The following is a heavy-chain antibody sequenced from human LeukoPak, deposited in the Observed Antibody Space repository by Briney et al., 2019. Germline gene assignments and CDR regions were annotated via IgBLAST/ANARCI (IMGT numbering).Heavy chain of an antibody. CDR1: GFTFSGYW. CDR2: INSDGSST. D-gene: IGHD3-3*01. V-gene: IGHV3-74*01. Sequence: HSGGSLRLSCAASGFTFSGYWMHWVRQAPGKGLVWVSRINSDGSSTSYADSVKGRFTISRDNARNSLYLQMNSLRAEDAAVYYCARGTYYDFPNCFDPWGQGTLVTVSS. J-gene: IGHJ5*02. CDR3: ARGTYYDFPNCFDP.